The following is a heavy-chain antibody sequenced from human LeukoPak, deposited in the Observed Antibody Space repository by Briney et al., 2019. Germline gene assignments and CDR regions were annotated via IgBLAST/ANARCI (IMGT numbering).Heavy chain of an antibody. CDR2: IKEDGSEK. V-gene: IGHV3-7*01. CDR3: ARDAGGSGWYY. J-gene: IGHJ4*02. CDR1: GFTFSSYG. Sequence: QPGGSLRLSCAASGFTFSSYGMHWVRQAPGQGLEWVANIKEDGSEKHYVDSVKGRFTISRDNAKNSLYLQMNSLRAEDTAVYYCARDAGGSGWYYWGQGTPVTVSS. D-gene: IGHD6-19*01.